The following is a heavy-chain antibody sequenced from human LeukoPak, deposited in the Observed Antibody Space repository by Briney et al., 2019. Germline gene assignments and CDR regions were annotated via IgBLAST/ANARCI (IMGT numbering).Heavy chain of an antibody. J-gene: IGHJ3*02. CDR3: ATDRLGAFDI. D-gene: IGHD3-16*01. CDR2: FDPEDGET. CDR1: EYTLTELS. V-gene: IGHV1-24*01. Sequence: ASVKVSCKVSEYTLTELSIHWVRQAPGKGLEWMGGFDPEDGETIYAQNLQGRVTMTEDTSTDTAYMELSSLRSEDTAVYYCATDRLGAFDIWGQGTMVTVSS.